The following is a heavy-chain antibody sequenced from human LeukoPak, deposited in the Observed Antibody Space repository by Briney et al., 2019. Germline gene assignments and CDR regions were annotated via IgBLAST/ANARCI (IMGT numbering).Heavy chain of an antibody. CDR1: GYTFTSHG. J-gene: IGHJ4*02. CDR2: ISVYNGNT. V-gene: IGHV1-18*01. D-gene: IGHD3-10*01. CDR3: ARGPHYYGSGSYYPFDY. Sequence: ASVKVSCRASGYTFTSHGISWVRQAPGQGLEWMGWISVYNGNTNYAQKFQGRVTMTTDTSTNTTYMELRSLISDDTAVYYCARGPHYYGSGSYYPFDYWGQGTLVTVSS.